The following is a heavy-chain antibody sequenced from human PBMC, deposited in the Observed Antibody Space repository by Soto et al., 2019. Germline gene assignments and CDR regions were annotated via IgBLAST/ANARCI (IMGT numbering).Heavy chain of an antibody. CDR3: AGSESYCSGGSCYSVRGFNYYYYGMDV. CDR2: IDPSDSYT. V-gene: IGHV5-10-1*01. CDR1: GYSFTSYW. J-gene: IGHJ6*02. Sequence: GESLKISCKGSGYSFTSYWISWVRQMPGKGLEWMGRIDPSDSYTNYGPSFQGHVTISADKSISTAYLQWSSLKASDTAMYYCAGSESYCSGGSCYSVRGFNYYYYGMDVWGQGTTVTVSS. D-gene: IGHD2-15*01.